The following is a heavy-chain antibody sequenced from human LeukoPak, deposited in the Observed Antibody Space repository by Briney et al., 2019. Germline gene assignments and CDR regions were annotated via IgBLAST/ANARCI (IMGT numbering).Heavy chain of an antibody. D-gene: IGHD3-10*01. CDR1: GFAFTNYW. Sequence: GGSLRLSCAASGFAFTNYWMSWVRQAPGKGLEWVANIRQDGSEKNYVDSVRGRFTITRDNAKNSLYLQMNSLRLEDMAVYYCARDGYASGSHDYWGQGTLVTVSS. V-gene: IGHV3-7*01. J-gene: IGHJ4*02. CDR3: ARDGYASGSHDY. CDR2: IRQDGSEK.